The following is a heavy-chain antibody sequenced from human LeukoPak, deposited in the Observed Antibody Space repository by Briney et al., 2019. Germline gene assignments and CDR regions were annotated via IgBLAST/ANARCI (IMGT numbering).Heavy chain of an antibody. D-gene: IGHD1-26*01. CDR2: INTDGSST. CDR3: ARVSGGSYRAFDY. V-gene: IGHV3-74*01. CDR1: GFTFSSYW. Sequence: GGSLRLSCAASGFTFSSYWMHWVRQAPGKGLVWVSRINTDGSSTSYADSVKGRFTISRDNAKNTLYLQMNSLRAEDTAVYYCARVSGGSYRAFDYWGQGTLVTVSS. J-gene: IGHJ4*02.